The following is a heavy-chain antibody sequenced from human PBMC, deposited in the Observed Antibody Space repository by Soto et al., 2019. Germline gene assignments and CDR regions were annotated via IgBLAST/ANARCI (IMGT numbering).Heavy chain of an antibody. CDR2: IYHSGST. Sequence: SETLSLTCAVSGGSISSSNWWSWVRQPPGKGLEWIGEIYHSGSTNYNPSLKSRVTISVDKSKNQFSLKLSSVTAADTAVYYCARRRGSSWYYFDYWGQGSLVTVSS. V-gene: IGHV4-4*02. CDR3: ARRRGSSWYYFDY. D-gene: IGHD6-13*01. J-gene: IGHJ4*02. CDR1: GGSISSSNW.